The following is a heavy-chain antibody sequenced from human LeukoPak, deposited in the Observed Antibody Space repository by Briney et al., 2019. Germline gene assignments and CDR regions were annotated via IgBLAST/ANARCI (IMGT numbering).Heavy chain of an antibody. CDR1: GFTISSYS. CDR2: ISSSSSYI. Sequence: PGGSLRLSCAASGFTISSYSMNWVRQAPGKELEWVSSISSSSSYIYYAGSVKGRFTISRDNAKNSLYLQMNSLRAEDTAVYYCARDGQQLPFDYWAQGTLVTVSS. CDR3: ARDGQQLPFDY. D-gene: IGHD6-13*01. J-gene: IGHJ4*02. V-gene: IGHV3-21*01.